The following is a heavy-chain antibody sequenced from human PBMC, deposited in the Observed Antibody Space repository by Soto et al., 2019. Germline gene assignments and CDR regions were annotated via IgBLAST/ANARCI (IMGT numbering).Heavy chain of an antibody. CDR1: GYTFVSYS. CDR3: AIHVDTSMVKRWFDP. Sequence: EVQLVESGGGLVQPGGSLRLSCGASGYTFVSYSMNWVRQAPGKGLEWVSYISSKSTTIYYADSVKGRFTISRDNAKNSLYRQMNSLRDDDTAIYYCAIHVDTSMVKRWFDPWGQGTLVTVSS. V-gene: IGHV3-48*02. CDR2: ISSKSTTI. D-gene: IGHD5-18*01. J-gene: IGHJ5*02.